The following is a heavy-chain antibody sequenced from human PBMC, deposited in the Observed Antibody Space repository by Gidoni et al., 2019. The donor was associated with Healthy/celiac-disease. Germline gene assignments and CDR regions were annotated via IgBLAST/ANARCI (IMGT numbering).Heavy chain of an antibody. Sequence: EVQLVESGGGLVKPGGSLRLSCAASGFTFSSHSMNWVRQAPGKGLEWVSSISSSSSYIYYADSVKGRFTISRDNAKNSLYLQMNSLRAEDTAVYYCARADKAAADHYYYYYMDVWGKGTTVTVSS. CDR2: ISSSSSYI. V-gene: IGHV3-21*01. J-gene: IGHJ6*03. D-gene: IGHD6-13*01. CDR3: ARADKAAADHYYYYYMDV. CDR1: GFTFSSHS.